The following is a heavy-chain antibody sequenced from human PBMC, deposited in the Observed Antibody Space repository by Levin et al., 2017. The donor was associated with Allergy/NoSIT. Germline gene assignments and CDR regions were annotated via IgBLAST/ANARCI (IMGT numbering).Heavy chain of an antibody. CDR1: GFTFSSYW. V-gene: IGHV3-7*01. J-gene: IGHJ3*02. CDR2: IKRDGGAD. Sequence: LSGGSLRLSCAASGFTFSSYWMAWVRQAPGKGLEWVANIKRDGGADYYVDSVKGRFTISRDNAKNSLYLQMNSLRAEDTAVYYCAKEGGTVSGPMGAFDIWGQGTMVTVSS. D-gene: IGHD6-19*01. CDR3: AKEGGTVSGPMGAFDI.